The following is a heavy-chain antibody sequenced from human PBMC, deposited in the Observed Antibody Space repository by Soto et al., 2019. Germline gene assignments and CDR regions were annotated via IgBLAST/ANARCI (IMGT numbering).Heavy chain of an antibody. CDR2: IYYSGST. D-gene: IGHD6-6*01. Sequence: PSETLSLTCTVSGGSISSYYWSWIRQPPGKGLEWIGYIYYSGSTNYNPSLKSRVTISVDTSKNQFSLKLSSVTAADTAVYYCARRYSSSSLRGINWFDPWGQGTLVTVSS. CDR3: ARRYSSSSLRGINWFDP. V-gene: IGHV4-59*08. J-gene: IGHJ5*02. CDR1: GGSISSYY.